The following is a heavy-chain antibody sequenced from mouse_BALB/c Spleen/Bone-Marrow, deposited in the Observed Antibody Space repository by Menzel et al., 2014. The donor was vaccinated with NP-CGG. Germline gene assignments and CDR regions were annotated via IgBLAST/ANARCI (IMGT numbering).Heavy chain of an antibody. Sequence: QVQLQQSGAELVRPGTSVKVSCKASGYAFTNFWIEWVKERPGQGLEWIGVINPGSGITNYNERFKGKATLTADKSSSTAYMQLSSLTSDDSAVYFCARRDYRYDVGPLDYWGQGTTLTVSS. CDR1: GYAFTNFW. V-gene: IGHV1-54*01. J-gene: IGHJ2*01. CDR3: ARRDYRYDVGPLDY. D-gene: IGHD2-14*01. CDR2: INPGSGIT.